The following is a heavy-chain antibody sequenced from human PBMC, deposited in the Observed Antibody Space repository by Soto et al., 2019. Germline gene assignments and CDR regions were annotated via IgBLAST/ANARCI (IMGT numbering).Heavy chain of an antibody. CDR2: IYTSGST. Sequence: PSWTLSLACTASGARIRSYYWSWIRQPAGKGLEWIGRIYTSGSTNYNPSLKSRVTMSVDTSKNQFSLKLSSVTAADTAVYYCARDMFFGYWVKGTLVTVSS. CDR1: GARIRSYY. D-gene: IGHD3-10*02. V-gene: IGHV4-4*07. J-gene: IGHJ4*02. CDR3: ARDMFFGY.